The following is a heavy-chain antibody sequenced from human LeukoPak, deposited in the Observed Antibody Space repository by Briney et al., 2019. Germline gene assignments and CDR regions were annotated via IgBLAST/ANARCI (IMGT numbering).Heavy chain of an antibody. V-gene: IGHV4-59*08. Sequence: TSETLSLTCTVPGGSISSYYWSWIRQPPGKGLEWIGYIYYSGSTNYNPSLKSRVTISVDTSKNQFSLKLSSVTAADTAVYYCARHPAPSGSYYYAFDIWGQGTMVTVSS. CDR3: ARHPAPSGSYYYAFDI. D-gene: IGHD1-26*01. CDR2: IYYSGST. J-gene: IGHJ3*02. CDR1: GGSISSYY.